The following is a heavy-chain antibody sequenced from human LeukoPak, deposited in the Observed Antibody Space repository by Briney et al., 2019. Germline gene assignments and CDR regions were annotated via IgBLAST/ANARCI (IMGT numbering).Heavy chain of an antibody. D-gene: IGHD5-12*01. V-gene: IGHV3-21*01. CDR1: ELSLGKYS. J-gene: IGHJ4*02. CDR2: ISSSSSYI. CDR3: AQRGYRGYSFDY. Sequence: GGSLRLSCEAAELSLGKYSRYRVRQDPGKRLELVSSISSSSSYIYYADSVKGRFTISRDNAKNSLYLQMNSLRAEDTAVYYCAQRGYRGYSFDYWGQVTLVTVSS.